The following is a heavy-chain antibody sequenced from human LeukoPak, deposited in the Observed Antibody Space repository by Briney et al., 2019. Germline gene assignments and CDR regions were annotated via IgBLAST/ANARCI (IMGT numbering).Heavy chain of an antibody. V-gene: IGHV3-21*01. CDR2: ISSSSSYI. CDR3: ARADTVTSGFDY. J-gene: IGHJ4*02. D-gene: IGHD4-17*01. CDR1: GFTFSSYS. Sequence: WGSLRLSCAASGFTFSSYSMNWVRQAPGKGLEWVSSISSSSSYIYYADSVKGRFTISRDNAKNSLYLQMNSLRAEDTAVYYCARADTVTSGFDYWGQGTLVTVSS.